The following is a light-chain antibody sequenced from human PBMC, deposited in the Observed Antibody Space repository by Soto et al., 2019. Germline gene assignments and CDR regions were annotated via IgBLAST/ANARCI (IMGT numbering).Light chain of an antibody. J-gene: IGKJ1*01. CDR3: QQYNNWPWT. CDR2: AAS. CDR1: QSVSRF. V-gene: IGKV1-39*01. Sequence: DIRMTQSPSSLSASVGGGVTITCRASQSVSRFLNWYQQKPGKAPKLLIYAASSLQSGVPSRFSGSGSGTEFTLTISSLQSEDFAVYYCQQYNNWPWTFGQGTKVDIK.